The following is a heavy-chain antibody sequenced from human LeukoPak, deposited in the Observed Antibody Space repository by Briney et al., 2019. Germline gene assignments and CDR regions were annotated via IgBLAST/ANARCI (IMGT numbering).Heavy chain of an antibody. D-gene: IGHD3-22*01. CDR3: AREDYDSSGYYYYYYMDV. J-gene: IGHJ6*03. V-gene: IGHV3-74*01. CDR2: INSDGSST. CDR1: GFRFNTYW. Sequence: PGGSLRLSCAASGFRFNTYWMSWVRQAPGKGLVWVSRINSDGSSTSYADSVKGRFTISRDNAKNTLYLQMNSLRAEDTAVYYCAREDYDSSGYYYYYYMDVWGKGTTVTVSS.